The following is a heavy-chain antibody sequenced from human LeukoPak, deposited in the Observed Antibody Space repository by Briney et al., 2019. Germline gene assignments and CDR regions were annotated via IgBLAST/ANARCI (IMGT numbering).Heavy chain of an antibody. J-gene: IGHJ3*02. D-gene: IGHD3-22*01. Sequence: SETLSLTCTVSGGSISSHYWSWIRQPPGKGLEWIGYKYITGRIQYNPSLRSRVTISLDTSQNNFSLKLTSMTAADTAVYYCARLVDNDRSGAPDTFHMLGRGTVVTVSS. CDR3: ARLVDNDRSGAPDTFHM. CDR1: GGSISSHY. CDR2: KYITGRI. V-gene: IGHV4-59*11.